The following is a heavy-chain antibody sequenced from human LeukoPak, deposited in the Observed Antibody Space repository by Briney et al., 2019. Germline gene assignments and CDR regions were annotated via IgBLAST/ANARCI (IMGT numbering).Heavy chain of an antibody. D-gene: IGHD4-17*01. Sequence: KSSETLSLTCTVSGGSISSYYWSWIRQPPGKGLEWIGYIYYSGSTNYNPSLKSRVTISVDTSKNQFSLNLSSVTAADTAVYYCARGQTVTSFDYWGQGTLVTVSS. J-gene: IGHJ4*02. CDR2: IYYSGST. CDR3: ARGQTVTSFDY. CDR1: GGSISSYY. V-gene: IGHV4-59*08.